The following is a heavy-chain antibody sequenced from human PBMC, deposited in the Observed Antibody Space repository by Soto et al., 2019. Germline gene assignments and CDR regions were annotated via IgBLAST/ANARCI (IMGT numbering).Heavy chain of an antibody. CDR2: ISSSSSYT. J-gene: IGHJ5*02. Sequence: GGSLRLSCAASGFTFSDYYMSWIRQAPGKGLEWVSYISSSSSYTNYADSVKGRFTISRDNAKNSLYLQMNILRAEDTAVYYCARYYGGNSNWFDPWGQGTLVTVSS. D-gene: IGHD4-17*01. CDR3: ARYYGGNSNWFDP. CDR1: GFTFSDYY. V-gene: IGHV3-11*06.